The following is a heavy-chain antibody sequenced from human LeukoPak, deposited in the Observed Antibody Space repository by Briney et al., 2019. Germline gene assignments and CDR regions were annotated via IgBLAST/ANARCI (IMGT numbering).Heavy chain of an antibody. Sequence: ASVKVSCKASGYTFTSYGISWVRQAPGQGLEWMGWISAYSGNTNYAQNLQGRVTMTTDTSTSTAYMELRSLRSDDTAVYYCARGGAAAGTETWVHWGQETLVTVSS. J-gene: IGHJ4*02. V-gene: IGHV1-18*01. CDR1: GYTFTSYG. CDR3: ARGGAAAGTETWVH. D-gene: IGHD6-13*01. CDR2: ISAYSGNT.